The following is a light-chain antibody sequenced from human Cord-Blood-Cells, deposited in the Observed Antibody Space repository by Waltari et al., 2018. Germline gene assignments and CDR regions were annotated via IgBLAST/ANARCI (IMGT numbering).Light chain of an antibody. CDR2: AAS. CDR1: QGISSY. CDR3: QQYYSFPLT. Sequence: VIWMTQSPSLLSASPGARCTISCRIRQGISSYLPWYQQKPGKPPELLIYAASTLQSGVPSRFSGSGSGTDFTLTISCLQSEDFATYYCQQYYSFPLTFGGGTKVEIK. V-gene: IGKV1D-8*01. J-gene: IGKJ4*01.